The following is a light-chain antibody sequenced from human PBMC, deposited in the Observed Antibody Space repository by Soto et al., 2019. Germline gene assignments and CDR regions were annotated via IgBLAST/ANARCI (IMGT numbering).Light chain of an antibody. CDR3: LQDYNYPWT. Sequence: AIQMTQSPSSLSASVGDSVTITCRASQGIRNDLSWYQQKPGKAPRLLIYAASTLQRGVPSRFSGSGSGADFTLTISSLQPEDFATYYCLQDYNYPWTFGQGTKVDI. CDR1: QGIRND. J-gene: IGKJ1*01. CDR2: AAS. V-gene: IGKV1-6*01.